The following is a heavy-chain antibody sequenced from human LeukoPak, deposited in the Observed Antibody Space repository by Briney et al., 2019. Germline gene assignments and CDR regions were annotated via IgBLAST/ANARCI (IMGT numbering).Heavy chain of an antibody. CDR3: AKIVVDPNYYYYGMDV. Sequence: PGGSLRLSCAASGFTFSSYVMSWVRQAPGKGLEWVSIIRSSGGSTSYADSVKGRFTISRDNSNNTLYLQMNSLRAGDTAIYYCAKIVVDPNYYYYGMDVWGQGTTVTVSS. D-gene: IGHD3-22*01. V-gene: IGHV3-23*01. J-gene: IGHJ6*02. CDR2: IRSSGGST. CDR1: GFTFSSYV.